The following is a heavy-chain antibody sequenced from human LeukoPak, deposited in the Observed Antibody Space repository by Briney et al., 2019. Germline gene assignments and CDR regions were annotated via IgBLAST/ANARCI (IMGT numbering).Heavy chain of an antibody. Sequence: SVKVSCKASGGTFSSYAISWVRQAPGQGLEWMGGIIPIFGTVNYAQKFQGRVTITTDESTSTAYMELSSLRSEDTAVYYCAREGLSDYYGSGSYSDYWGQEPWSPSPQ. CDR2: IIPIFGTV. J-gene: IGHJ4*01. CDR1: GGTFSSYA. V-gene: IGHV1-69*05. CDR3: AREGLSDYYGSGSYSDY. D-gene: IGHD3-10*01.